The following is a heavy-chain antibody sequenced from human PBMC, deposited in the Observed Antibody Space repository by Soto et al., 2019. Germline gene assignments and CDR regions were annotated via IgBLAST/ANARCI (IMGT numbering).Heavy chain of an antibody. D-gene: IGHD1-26*01. CDR2: ISAYNGNT. Sequence: QVQLVQSGAEVKKPGASVKVSCKASGYTFTSYGIIWVRQAPGQGLEWMGWISAYNGNTNYAQKLQGTVTMTTETYTSTAYMEMRSLRSDAPAVYYCARDAGVSVELYFWGQGTLVTVSS. V-gene: IGHV1-18*01. CDR1: GYTFTSYG. CDR3: ARDAGVSVELYF. J-gene: IGHJ4*02.